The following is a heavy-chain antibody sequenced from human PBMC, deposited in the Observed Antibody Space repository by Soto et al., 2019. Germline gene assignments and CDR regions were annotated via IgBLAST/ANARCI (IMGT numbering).Heavy chain of an antibody. CDR3: ESYRVDIVATSNWFDP. V-gene: IGHV1-8*01. CDR2: MNPNSGNT. D-gene: IGHD5-12*01. J-gene: IGHJ5*02. CDR1: GYTFTSYD. Sequence: QVQLVQSGAEVKKPGASVKVSCKASGYTFTSYDINWVRQATGQGLEWMGWMNPNSGNTGYAQKFQGRVKMTRNTSRSTAYMELSSLRSEDTAVYYCESYRVDIVATSNWFDPWGQGTLVTVSS.